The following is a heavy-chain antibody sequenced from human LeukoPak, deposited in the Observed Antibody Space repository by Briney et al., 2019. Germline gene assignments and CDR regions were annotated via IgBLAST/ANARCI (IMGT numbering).Heavy chain of an antibody. CDR1: GFTFSSYW. CDR2: INSDGSST. Sequence: GGPLRLSCAAPGFTFSSYWMHWVRQAPGKGLVWVSRINSDGSSTSYADSVKGRFTISRDNAKNTLYLQMNSLRAEDTAVYYCARDTTYCSSTSCYGGFSEYWGQGTLVTVSS. V-gene: IGHV3-74*01. J-gene: IGHJ4*02. D-gene: IGHD2-2*01. CDR3: ARDTTYCSSTSCYGGFSEY.